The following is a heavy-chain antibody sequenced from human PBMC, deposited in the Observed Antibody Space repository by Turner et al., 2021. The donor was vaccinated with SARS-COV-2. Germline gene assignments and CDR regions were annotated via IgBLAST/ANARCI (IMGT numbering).Heavy chain of an antibody. D-gene: IGHD2-2*01. J-gene: IGHJ5*02. V-gene: IGHV4-59*01. Sequence: QVLLQESGPGLVKPSETLSLTCTVSGSSINSYYWAWIRQRPGKRLEWIGYIYYRRSTNEHTSLESRVTITENTSKKQFSLKLTSGTAEDAALYCGARELSNSGLHPWGQGTLVTVSS. CDR2: IYYRRST. CDR3: ARELSNSGLHP. CDR1: GSSINSYY.